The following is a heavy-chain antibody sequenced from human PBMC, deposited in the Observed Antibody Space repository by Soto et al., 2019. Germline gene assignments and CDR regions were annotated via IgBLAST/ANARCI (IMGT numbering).Heavy chain of an antibody. CDR3: ARGFYYDILAAYSTHHGICV. J-gene: IGHJ6*02. D-gene: IGHD3-9*01. Sequence: GSLRLSCAASGFTFSSYWMNWVRQAPGKGLEWVAIIKHDGSEKYFVDFVKGRFTISRDNAKTSLYLQMNSLRAEDPAVYYCARGFYYDILAAYSTHHGICVWGQGTTVTVSS. V-gene: IGHV3-7*01. CDR2: IKHDGSEK. CDR1: GFTFSSYW.